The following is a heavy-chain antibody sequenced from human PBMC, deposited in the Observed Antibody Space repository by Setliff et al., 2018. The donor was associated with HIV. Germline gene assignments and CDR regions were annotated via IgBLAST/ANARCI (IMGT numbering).Heavy chain of an antibody. D-gene: IGHD3-22*01. J-gene: IGHJ4*02. CDR3: AKGLDYVDSSGYSYFRL. V-gene: IGHV3-53*01. Sequence: GGSLRLSCEASGFTVSSSYMAWVRQAPGKGLEWVSTIYSDGSTYHRDSVKGRFTLSRDNSKNMLYLQMNSLRAEDTAIYYCAKGLDYVDSSGYSYFRLWGQGTQVTVSS. CDR2: IYSDGST. CDR1: GFTVSSSY.